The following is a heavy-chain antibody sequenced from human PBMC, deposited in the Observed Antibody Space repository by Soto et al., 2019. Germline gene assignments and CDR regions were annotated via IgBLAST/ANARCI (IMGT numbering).Heavy chain of an antibody. V-gene: IGHV3-48*03. J-gene: IGHJ4*02. D-gene: IGHD1-26*01. Sequence: GSLRLSCAASGFTFSSYEMNWVRQAPGKGLEWVSYISSSGSTIYYADSVKGRFTVSRDNSKNTLYLQMNSLRAEDTAVYFCARYSGKYQGPIDYWGQGTLVTVSS. CDR2: ISSSGSTI. CDR3: ARYSGKYQGPIDY. CDR1: GFTFSSYE.